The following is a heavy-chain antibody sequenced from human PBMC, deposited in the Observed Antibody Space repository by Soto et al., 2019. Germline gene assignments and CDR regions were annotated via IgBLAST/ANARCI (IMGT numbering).Heavy chain of an antibody. Sequence: EVQLVQSGAEVKKPVEPLRISCKGSGYSFTSYWVTWVRQMPGKGLEWMGRIDPSDSYTNYNPPFQGHVTISVDKSISTAYLQWSSLKASDTAMYYCARLYGGNSGMDVWGQGTTVTVSS. CDR1: GYSFTSYW. CDR2: IDPSDSYT. J-gene: IGHJ6*02. CDR3: ARLYGGNSGMDV. D-gene: IGHD4-17*01. V-gene: IGHV5-10-1*01.